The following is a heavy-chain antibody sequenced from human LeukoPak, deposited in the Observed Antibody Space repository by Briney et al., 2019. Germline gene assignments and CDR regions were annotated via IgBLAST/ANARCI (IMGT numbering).Heavy chain of an antibody. Sequence: GASVKVSCKASGGTFSSYAISWVRQAPGQGLEWMGGIIPIFGTANYAQKFQGRVTITADKSTSTAYMELSSLRSEDTAVYYCASSSSSSFIGYYYYYMDVWGKGTTVTVSS. CDR3: ASSSSSSFIGYYYYYMDV. D-gene: IGHD6-13*01. CDR2: IIPIFGTA. J-gene: IGHJ6*03. CDR1: GGTFSSYA. V-gene: IGHV1-69*06.